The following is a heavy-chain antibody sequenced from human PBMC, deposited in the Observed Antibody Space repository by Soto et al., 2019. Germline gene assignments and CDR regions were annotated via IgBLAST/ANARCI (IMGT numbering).Heavy chain of an antibody. J-gene: IGHJ6*03. Sequence: GGSLRLSCAASGFTFSSYAMSWVRQAPGKGLEWVSAISGSGGSTYYADSVKGRFTISRDNSKNTLYLQMNSLRAEDTAVYYCAKEGCSSTSCSHFGYYYMDVWGKGTTVTVSS. CDR3: AKEGCSSTSCSHFGYYYMDV. D-gene: IGHD2-2*01. CDR1: GFTFSSYA. V-gene: IGHV3-23*01. CDR2: ISGSGGST.